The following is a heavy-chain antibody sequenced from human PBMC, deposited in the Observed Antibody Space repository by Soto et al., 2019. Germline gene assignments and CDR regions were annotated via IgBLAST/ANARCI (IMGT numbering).Heavy chain of an antibody. Sequence: EVQLVESGGGLVQPGGSLRLSCAASGFSFSNIWMKWVRQAPGKGLDWVANINQDGSEKYYVDSVKGRFTISRDNAKNSLYLQMNSLRAEDTAVYYCARGSAWAFDYRGQGTLVTVSS. CDR3: ARGSAWAFDY. CDR2: INQDGSEK. D-gene: IGHD6-19*01. CDR1: GFSFSNIW. J-gene: IGHJ4*02. V-gene: IGHV3-7*01.